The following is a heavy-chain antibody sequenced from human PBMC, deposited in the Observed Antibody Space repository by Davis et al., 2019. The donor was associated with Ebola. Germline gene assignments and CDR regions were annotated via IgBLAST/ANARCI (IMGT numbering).Heavy chain of an antibody. CDR3: ARGYAGFYYYGMDV. V-gene: IGHV1-8*01. CDR1: GCTFTSYD. CDR2: MNPNSGNT. D-gene: IGHD4-17*01. J-gene: IGHJ6*02. Sequence: AASVKVSCKASGCTFTSYDINWVRQATGQGLEWMGWMNPNSGNTGYAQKFQGRVTMTRNTSISTAYMELSSLRSEDTAVYYCARGYAGFYYYGMDVWGQGTTVTASS.